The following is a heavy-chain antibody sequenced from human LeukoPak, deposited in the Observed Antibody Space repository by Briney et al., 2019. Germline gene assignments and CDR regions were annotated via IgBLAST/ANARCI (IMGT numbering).Heavy chain of an antibody. V-gene: IGHV3-53*01. D-gene: IGHD3-10*01. CDR1: GFVVSSSY. J-gene: IGHJ2*01. CDR2: LHAGGNT. Sequence: GGSLRLSCAASGFVVSSSYMSWVRQTPVKGLEWLSALHAGGNTFFADSVRGRITISRDNSKNSLYLQMNSLTAEDTAIYVRGLPGVSSWYFDVWGRGTQVIVSS. CDR3: GLPGVSSWYFDV.